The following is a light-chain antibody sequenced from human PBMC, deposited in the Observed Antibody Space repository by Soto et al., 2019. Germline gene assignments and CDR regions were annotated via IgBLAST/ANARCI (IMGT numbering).Light chain of an antibody. CDR1: QSMGSW. J-gene: IGKJ1*01. CDR3: QQYNSHSWT. CDR2: DVS. Sequence: DIQLTQSPSTLSASVGDRVTLTCRASQSMGSWLAWYQQRPGKAPTLLIYDVSTLKSGVPSRFSGSGSGTVFTLTIDNLQPEDFATYYCQQYNSHSWTFGQGARVDIK. V-gene: IGKV1-5*01.